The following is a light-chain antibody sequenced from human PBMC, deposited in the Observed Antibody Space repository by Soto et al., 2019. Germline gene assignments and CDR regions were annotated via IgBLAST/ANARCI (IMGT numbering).Light chain of an antibody. CDR3: QQYKNWPPMYT. J-gene: IGKJ2*01. CDR1: PSVSTN. V-gene: IGKV3-15*01. CDR2: SAS. Sequence: EIVMTQSPATLSVSPGERATLSCRTSPSVSTNLAWYQQKPGQAPRLLIYSASTRATGVPARFSGSGSGTEFTLTISNLQSEHFAVYYCQQYKNWPPMYTFGQGTKLEIK.